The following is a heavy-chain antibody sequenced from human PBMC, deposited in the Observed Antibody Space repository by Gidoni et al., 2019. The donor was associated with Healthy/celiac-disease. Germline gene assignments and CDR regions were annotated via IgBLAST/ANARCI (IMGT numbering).Heavy chain of an antibody. V-gene: IGHV4-34*01. CDR1: GGSFSGYY. J-gene: IGHJ4*02. D-gene: IGHD4-17*01. Sequence: QVQLQQWGAGLLKPSETLSLTCAVYGGSFSGYYWSWIRQPPGKGLEWIGEINHSGSTNYNPSLKSRVTISVDTSKNQFSLKLSSVTAADTAVYYCARVRTLRAYYFDYWGQGTLVTVSS. CDR3: ARVRTLRAYYFDY. CDR2: INHSGST.